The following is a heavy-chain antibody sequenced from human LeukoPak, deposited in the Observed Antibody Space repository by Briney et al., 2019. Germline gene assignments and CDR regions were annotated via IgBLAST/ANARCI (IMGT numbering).Heavy chain of an antibody. CDR3: AKSPLEGSGWYEYWFDP. J-gene: IGHJ5*02. V-gene: IGHV3-30*18. CDR1: GFTFSSYG. D-gene: IGHD6-19*01. Sequence: PGGSLRHSCAASGFTFSSYGMHWVRQAPGKGLEWVAVISYDGSNKYYADSVKGRFTISRDNSKNTLYLQMNSLRAEDTAVYYCAKSPLEGSGWYEYWFDPWGQGTLVTVSS. CDR2: ISYDGSNK.